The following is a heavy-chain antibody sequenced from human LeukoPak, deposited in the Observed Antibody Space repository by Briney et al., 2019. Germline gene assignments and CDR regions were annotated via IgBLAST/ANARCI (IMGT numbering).Heavy chain of an antibody. CDR2: IYYSGST. D-gene: IGHD5-18*01. CDR1: GDSISSYY. V-gene: IGHV4-59*01. J-gene: IGHJ4*02. CDR3: ARVKQSVVSGYRPYYFDY. Sequence: PSETLSLTCTVSGDSISSYYWSWIRQPPGKGLEWIGYIYYSGSTNYNPSLKSRVTISVDTSKNQFSLKLSSVTAADTAVYYCARVKQSVVSGYRPYYFDYWGQGTLVTVSS.